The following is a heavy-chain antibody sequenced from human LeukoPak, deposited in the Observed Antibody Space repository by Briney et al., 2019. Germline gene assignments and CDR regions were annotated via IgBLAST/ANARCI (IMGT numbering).Heavy chain of an antibody. D-gene: IGHD2-15*01. CDR2: IYYSGST. CDR1: GGSISSYY. J-gene: IGHJ4*02. V-gene: IGHV4-59*01. CDR3: AATDIVVVVAATPNYFDY. Sequence: SETLSLTCTVSGGSISSYYWSWIRQPPGKGLEWIGYIYYSGSTNYNPSLKSRVTISVDTSKNQFSLKLSSVTAADTAVYYCAATDIVVVVAATPNYFDYWGQGTLVTVSS.